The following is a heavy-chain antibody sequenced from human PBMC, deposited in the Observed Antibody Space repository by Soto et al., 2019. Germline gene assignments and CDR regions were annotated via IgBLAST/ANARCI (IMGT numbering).Heavy chain of an antibody. D-gene: IGHD6-13*01. J-gene: IGHJ4*01. CDR1: GGTSSSYA. Sequence: SVKGACKASGGTSSSYAISGVRQHPAQGPEWMGGIIPIFGTANYAQKFQGRVTITADESTSTAYMELSSLRSEATAVYYCARGINRAAAGPFDYWG. CDR3: ARGINRAAAGPFDY. V-gene: IGHV1-69*13. CDR2: IIPIFGTA.